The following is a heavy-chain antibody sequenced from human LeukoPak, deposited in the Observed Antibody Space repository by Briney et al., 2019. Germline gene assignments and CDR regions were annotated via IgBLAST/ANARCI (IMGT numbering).Heavy chain of an antibody. CDR3: AREDGSASYYNNWFDP. CDR2: IWSYGCNK. Sequence: GGSLRLSCAASGFTFSFYGMHWVRQAPGKGLEWVGVIWSYGCNKYYGDSVKGRFIISRDNSKNTLYLQMNSLRAEDTAVYYCAREDGSASYYNNWFDPWGQGTLVTASS. V-gene: IGHV3-33*01. CDR1: GFTFSFYG. D-gene: IGHD3-10*01. J-gene: IGHJ5*02.